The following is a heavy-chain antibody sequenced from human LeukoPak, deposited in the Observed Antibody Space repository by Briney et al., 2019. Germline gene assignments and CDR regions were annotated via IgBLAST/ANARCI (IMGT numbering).Heavy chain of an antibody. CDR1: GYSISSGFY. CDR2: IYYSGST. J-gene: IGHJ4*02. Sequence: SETLSLTCTVSGYSISSGFYWGWIRQPPGKGLEWIGSIYYSGSTYYNPSLKSRVTISVDTSKNQFSLKLSSVTAADTAVYYCARGPVPSPFDYWGQGTLVTVSS. V-gene: IGHV4-38-2*02. CDR3: ARGPVPSPFDY.